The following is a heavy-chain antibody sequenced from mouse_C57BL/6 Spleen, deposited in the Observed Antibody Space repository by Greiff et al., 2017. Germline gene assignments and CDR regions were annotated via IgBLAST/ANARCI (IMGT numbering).Heavy chain of an antibody. V-gene: IGHV1-64*01. CDR1: GYTFTSYW. D-gene: IGHD1-1*01. J-gene: IGHJ4*01. CDR2: IHPNSGST. Sequence: QVQLQQSGAELVKPGASVKLSCKASGYTFTSYWMHWVKQRPGQGLEWIGMIHPNSGSTNYNEKFKSKATLTVDKSSSTAYMQLSSLTSEDSAVYYCAKHYGSSLNYYAMDYWGQGTSVTVSS. CDR3: AKHYGSSLNYYAMDY.